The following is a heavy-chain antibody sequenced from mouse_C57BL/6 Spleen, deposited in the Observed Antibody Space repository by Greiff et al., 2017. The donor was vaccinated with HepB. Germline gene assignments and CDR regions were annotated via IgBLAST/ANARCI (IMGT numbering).Heavy chain of an antibody. CDR2: ILPGSGST. Sequence: QVQLQQSGAELMKPGASVKLSCKATGYTFTGYWIEWVKQRPGHGLEWIGEILPGSGSTNYNEKFKGKATFTADKSSNTAYMQLSSLTTEDSALDYCARSSYYSNSWFAYWGQGTLVTVSA. D-gene: IGHD2-5*01. CDR1: GYTFTGYW. CDR3: ARSSYYSNSWFAY. J-gene: IGHJ3*01. V-gene: IGHV1-9*01.